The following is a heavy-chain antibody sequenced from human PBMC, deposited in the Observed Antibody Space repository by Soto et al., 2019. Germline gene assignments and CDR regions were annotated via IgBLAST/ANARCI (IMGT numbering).Heavy chain of an antibody. CDR1: GGSFSGYY. CDR3: ARGYKHYGDSKSAFDI. D-gene: IGHD4-17*01. J-gene: IGHJ3*02. CDR2: INHSGST. V-gene: IGHV4-34*01. Sequence: QVQLQQWGAGLLKPSETLSLTCAVYGGSFSGYYWSWIRQPPGKGLEWIGEINHSGSTNYNPSLKSRVTISVDTSKNQFSLKLSSVTAADTAVYYCARGYKHYGDSKSAFDIWGQGTMVTVSS.